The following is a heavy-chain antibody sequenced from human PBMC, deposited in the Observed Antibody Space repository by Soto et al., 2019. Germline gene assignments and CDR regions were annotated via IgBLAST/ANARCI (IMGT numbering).Heavy chain of an antibody. D-gene: IGHD2-8*01. CDR1: GYSFSSYW. J-gene: IGHJ4*02. CDR3: ERVSLYCNNGVCQFDY. Sequence: GESLKISCKASGYSFSSYWIGWVRQKPGKGLEWMGIISPDDSETKYSPSFQGHVIISVDRSISTVSLHWSSLKASDSAMYYCERVSLYCNNGVCQFDYWGQGTLVTVSS. V-gene: IGHV5-51*01. CDR2: ISPDDSET.